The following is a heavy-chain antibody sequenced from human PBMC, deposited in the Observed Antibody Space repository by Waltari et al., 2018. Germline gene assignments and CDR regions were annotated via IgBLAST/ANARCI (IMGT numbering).Heavy chain of an antibody. CDR2: MNPNSGNT. Sequence: QVQLVQSGAEVTKPGASVKVSCKASGSPFTSYELNWVRQATGQGLEWMGWMNPNSGNTGYAQKFQGRVTITRNTSISTAYMELSSLRSEDTAVYYCASLSSSGMVYWGQGTLVTVSS. D-gene: IGHD3-22*01. CDR1: GSPFTSYE. V-gene: IGHV1-8*03. CDR3: ASLSSSGMVY. J-gene: IGHJ4*02.